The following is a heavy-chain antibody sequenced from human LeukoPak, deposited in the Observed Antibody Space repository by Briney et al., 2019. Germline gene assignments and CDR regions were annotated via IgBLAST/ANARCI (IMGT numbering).Heavy chain of an antibody. Sequence: GGSLGLSCAASGFTFSSYAMHWVRQAPGKGLEWVAVISYDGSNKYYADSVKGRFTISRDNSKNTLYLQMNSLRAEDTAVYYCARDLYSSSSNQRLDYWGQGTLVTVSS. CDR3: ARDLYSSSSNQRLDY. D-gene: IGHD6-13*01. V-gene: IGHV3-30-3*01. J-gene: IGHJ4*02. CDR1: GFTFSSYA. CDR2: ISYDGSNK.